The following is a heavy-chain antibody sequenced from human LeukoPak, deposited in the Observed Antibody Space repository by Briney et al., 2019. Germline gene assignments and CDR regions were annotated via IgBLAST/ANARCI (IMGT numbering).Heavy chain of an antibody. CDR3: AKLILTGYFGFDY. CDR2: INWNGGST. D-gene: IGHD3-9*01. J-gene: IGHJ4*02. Sequence: GGSLRLSCAASGFTFDDYGMSWVRQAPGKGLEWVSGINWNGGSTGYADSVKGRFTISRDSAKNSLYLQMNSLRAEDTAVYYCAKLILTGYFGFDYWGQGTLVTVSS. V-gene: IGHV3-20*04. CDR1: GFTFDDYG.